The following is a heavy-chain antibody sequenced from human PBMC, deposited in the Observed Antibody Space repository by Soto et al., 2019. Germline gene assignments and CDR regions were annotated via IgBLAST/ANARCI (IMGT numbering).Heavy chain of an antibody. CDR1: GYTFSTYD. Sequence: ASVKVSCKTSGYTFSTYDINWVRQAPGQGLEWMGWTNPNSGDTGSAQKFLGRLTMTRDSSIRTVYMELSSLSSEDTAVYYCARLNYYGSGSYQDYFYFYALDVWGQGTTVTVSS. CDR3: ARLNYYGSGSYQDYFYFYALDV. J-gene: IGHJ6*02. V-gene: IGHV1-8*01. CDR2: TNPNSGDT. D-gene: IGHD3-10*01.